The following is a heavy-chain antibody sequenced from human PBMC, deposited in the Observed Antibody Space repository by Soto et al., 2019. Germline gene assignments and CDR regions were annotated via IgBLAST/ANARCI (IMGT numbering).Heavy chain of an antibody. CDR2: INAGNGNT. CDR3: ARFEMATIPPGFDY. CDR1: GYTFTSYA. D-gene: IGHD5-12*01. J-gene: IGHJ4*02. V-gene: IGHV1-3*01. Sequence: GASVKVSCKASGYTFTSYAMHWVRQAPGQRLEWMGWINAGNGNTKYSQKFQGRVTITRDTSASTAYMELSSLRSEDTAVYYCARFEMATIPPGFDYWGQGTLVTVSS.